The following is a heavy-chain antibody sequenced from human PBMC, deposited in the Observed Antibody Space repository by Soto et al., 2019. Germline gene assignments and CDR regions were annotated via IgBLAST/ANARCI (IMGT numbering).Heavy chain of an antibody. D-gene: IGHD4-17*01. V-gene: IGHV3-21*06. CDR3: AKGTGDSLRSDGFGI. CDR2: ISSRSGYI. CDR1: GFSFSSYS. J-gene: IGHJ3*02. Sequence: EVQLVESGGGLVKPGGSLRLSCAGSGFSFSSYSMNWVRLAPGKGLEWVSSISSRSGYIYYADSIRGRFTISRDNAKNSLYLQMSSLRAEDTAVYYCAKGTGDSLRSDGFGIWGQGTMVTVSS.